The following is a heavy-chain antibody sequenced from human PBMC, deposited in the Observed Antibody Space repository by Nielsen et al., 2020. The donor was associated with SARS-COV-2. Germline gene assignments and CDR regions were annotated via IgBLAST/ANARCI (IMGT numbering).Heavy chain of an antibody. V-gene: IGHV1-3*01. J-gene: IGHJ4*02. CDR1: RYSFASYS. Sequence: VKVSCKASRYSFASYSMHWVRQAPGQRLEWMGWINAGNGNTRYSQKFQGRVTITRDTSVSTAYMELSSLRSEDTAVYYCARHLRGYIDYWGQGTLVTVSS. CDR3: ARHLRGYIDY. CDR2: INAGNGNT.